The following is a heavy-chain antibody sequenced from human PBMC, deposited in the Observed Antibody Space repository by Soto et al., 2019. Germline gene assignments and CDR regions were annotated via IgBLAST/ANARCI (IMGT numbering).Heavy chain of an antibody. CDR2: IYYSGST. Sequence: SETLSLTCTVSGGSISSYYWSWIRQPPGKGLEWIGYIYYSGSTNYNPSLKSRVTISVDKSKNQFSLKLSSVTAADTAVYYCARDQLEGNWFDPWGQGTLVTVSS. V-gene: IGHV4-59*12. D-gene: IGHD1-1*01. J-gene: IGHJ5*02. CDR1: GGSISSYY. CDR3: ARDQLEGNWFDP.